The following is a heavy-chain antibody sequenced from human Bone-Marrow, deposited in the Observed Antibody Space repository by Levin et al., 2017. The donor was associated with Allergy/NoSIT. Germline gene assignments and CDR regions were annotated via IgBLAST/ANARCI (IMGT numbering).Heavy chain of an antibody. V-gene: IGHV3-48*03. J-gene: IGHJ6*03. CDR1: GFTLSNYE. CDR2: ISNSDSSK. Sequence: GGSLRLSCAASGFTLSNYEMNWVRQAPGKGLEWISYISNSDSSKYHADSVKGRFSISRDNAKNSLYLQMNSLRAEDTAVYYCARYSDFWDGYNFYYMDVWGKGTTVTVSS. CDR3: ARYSDFWDGYNFYYMDV. D-gene: IGHD3-3*01.